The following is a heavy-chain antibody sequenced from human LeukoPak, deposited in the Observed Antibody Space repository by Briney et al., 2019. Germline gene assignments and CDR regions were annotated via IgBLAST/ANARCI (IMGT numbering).Heavy chain of an antibody. D-gene: IGHD3-3*01. Sequence: PGGSLRLSCATSGFFFSAYRMNWVRQAPGKGLEWVSSIRTGGDYIYYADSVQGRFTISRDNAKKSLYLQMNSLRVEDTAVYFCARWDDLLHFDYWGQGVLVTDSS. V-gene: IGHV3-21*01. CDR2: IRTGGDYI. CDR1: GFFFSAYR. J-gene: IGHJ4*02. CDR3: ARWDDLLHFDY.